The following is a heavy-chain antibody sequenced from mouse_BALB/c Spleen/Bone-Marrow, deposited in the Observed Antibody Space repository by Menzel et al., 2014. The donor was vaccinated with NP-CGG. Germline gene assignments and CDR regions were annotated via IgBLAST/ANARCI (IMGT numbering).Heavy chain of an antibody. D-gene: IGHD2-5*01. CDR2: ISNGGNYT. V-gene: IGHV5-9-4*01. J-gene: IGHJ2*01. Sequence: EVQLVESGGALVKPGGSLKLSCAASGFTFSDYAMSWVRRSPEKRLEWVAEISNGGNYTYYPDTVTGRFTISRDNAKNTLYLEMSSLRSEDTAMYYCSRNSNYSFDFWGQGTTLTVSS. CDR1: GFTFSDYA. CDR3: SRNSNYSFDF.